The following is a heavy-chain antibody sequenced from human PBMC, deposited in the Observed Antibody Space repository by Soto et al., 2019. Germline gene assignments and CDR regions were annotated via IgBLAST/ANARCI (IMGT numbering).Heavy chain of an antibody. D-gene: IGHD3-22*01. CDR2: ISAYNGNT. J-gene: IGHJ2*01. CDR3: ARWYYYDSSGHWYFDL. V-gene: IGHV1-18*01. Sequence: VKVSCKASGYTFTSYGISWVRQAPGQGLEWMGWISAYNGNTNYAQKLQGRVTMTTDTSTSTAYMELRSLRSDDTAVYYCARWYYYDSSGHWYFDLWGRGTLVTVSS. CDR1: GYTFTSYG.